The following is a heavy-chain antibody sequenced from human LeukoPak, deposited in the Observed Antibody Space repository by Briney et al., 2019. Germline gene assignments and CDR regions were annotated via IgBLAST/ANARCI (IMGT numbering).Heavy chain of an antibody. D-gene: IGHD3-10*01. Sequence: SETLSLTCTVSGGSISSYYWSWIRQPPGKGLEWIGYIYYSGSTYYNPSLKSRVTISVDTSKNQFSLKLTSVSAADTAVYYCASTYFGSGSYPLDYWGQGTLVTVSS. V-gene: IGHV4-59*08. CDR1: GGSISSYY. CDR3: ASTYFGSGSYPLDY. J-gene: IGHJ4*02. CDR2: IYYSGST.